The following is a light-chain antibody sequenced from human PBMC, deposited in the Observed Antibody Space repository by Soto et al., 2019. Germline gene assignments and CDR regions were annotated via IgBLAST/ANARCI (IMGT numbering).Light chain of an antibody. CDR1: QTISKN. V-gene: IGKV3-15*01. CDR3: QHYHGWPIT. J-gene: IGKJ5*01. Sequence: EIVLTQSPATLSLSPGETATLSCRASQTISKNLAWYQQKPGQAPRLLIYGASTRATGIPARFSGSGSGTEFTLTVSSLQSEDFAVYYCQHYHGWPITFGQGTRLEIK. CDR2: GAS.